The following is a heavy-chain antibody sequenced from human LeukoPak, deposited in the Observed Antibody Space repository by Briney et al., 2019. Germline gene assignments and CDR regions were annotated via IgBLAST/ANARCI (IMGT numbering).Heavy chain of an antibody. J-gene: IGHJ1*01. V-gene: IGHV3-48*01. D-gene: IGHD6-19*01. CDR3: ASQPGSSGWYEYFQH. CDR2: ISSSSSTI. CDR1: GFTFSSYW. Sequence: PGGSLRLSCAASGFTFSSYWMSWVRQAPGKGLEWGSYISSSSSTIYYADSVKGRFTISRDNAKNSLYLQMNSLRAEDTAVYYCASQPGSSGWYEYFQHWGQGTLVTVSS.